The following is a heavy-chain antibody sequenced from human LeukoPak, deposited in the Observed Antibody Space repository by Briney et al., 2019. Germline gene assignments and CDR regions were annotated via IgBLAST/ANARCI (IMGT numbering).Heavy chain of an antibody. Sequence: PGGSLRLSCAASGFTFSSYEMNWVRQAPGKGLEWVSYISSSGSTIYYADSVKGRFTISRDNAKNTLYLQMNSLRAEDTAVYYCARGGILTGTNWFDPWGQGTLVTVSS. V-gene: IGHV3-48*03. CDR2: ISSSGSTI. J-gene: IGHJ5*02. CDR1: GFTFSSYE. D-gene: IGHD1-7*01. CDR3: ARGGILTGTNWFDP.